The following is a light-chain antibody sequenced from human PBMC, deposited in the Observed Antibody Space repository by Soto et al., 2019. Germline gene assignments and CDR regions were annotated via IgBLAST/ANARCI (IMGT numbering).Light chain of an antibody. CDR2: TAS. Sequence: DIQMTQSPSSLFASVGDRVSITCRASQIIGSWLAWYQQKPGEAPNLLIHTASTLHGGVPSRFSGSGSGTEFTLTISSLQSEDFAVYYCQQYTNWPPISFGQGTRLEI. J-gene: IGKJ5*01. V-gene: IGKV1-5*01. CDR3: QQYTNWPPIS. CDR1: QIIGSW.